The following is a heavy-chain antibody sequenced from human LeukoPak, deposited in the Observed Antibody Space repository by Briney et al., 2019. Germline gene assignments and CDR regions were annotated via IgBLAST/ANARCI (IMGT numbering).Heavy chain of an antibody. CDR3: ARGIVGATKRNYYYGMGV. V-gene: IGHV3-7*01. J-gene: IGHJ6*02. D-gene: IGHD1-26*01. CDR2: IKQDGSEK. CDR1: GFTFSSYW. Sequence: GGSLRLSCAASGFTFSSYWMSWVRQAPGKGLEWVANIKQDGSEKYYVDSVKGRFTISRDNAKNSLYLQMNSLRAEDTAVYYCARGIVGATKRNYYYGMGVWGQGTTVTVSS.